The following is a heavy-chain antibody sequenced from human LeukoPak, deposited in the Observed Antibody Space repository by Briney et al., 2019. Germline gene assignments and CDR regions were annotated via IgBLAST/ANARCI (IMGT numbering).Heavy chain of an antibody. CDR3: VRWQGY. Sequence: GGSLRLSCAASGFIVSSNYMSWVRQAPGKGLVWVSRINSDGISTSYVDSVKGRFTISRDNAKNTLYLQMNSLRAEDTAVYYCVRWQGYWGQGTLVTVSS. J-gene: IGHJ4*02. CDR2: INSDGIST. CDR1: GFIVSSNY. V-gene: IGHV3-74*01. D-gene: IGHD5-12*01.